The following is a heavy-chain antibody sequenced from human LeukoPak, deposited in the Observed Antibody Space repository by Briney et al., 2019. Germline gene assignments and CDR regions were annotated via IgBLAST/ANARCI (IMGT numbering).Heavy chain of an antibody. V-gene: IGHV4-4*09. Sequence: SETLSLTCTVSGGSISSYYWSWIRQPPGKGLEWIRYIYTSGSTNYNPSLKSRVTISVDTSKNQFSLKLSSVTAADTAVYYCARLVNVVVPAYFDYWGQGTLVTVSS. CDR1: GGSISSYY. CDR2: IYTSGST. D-gene: IGHD2-2*01. CDR3: ARLVNVVVPAYFDY. J-gene: IGHJ4*02.